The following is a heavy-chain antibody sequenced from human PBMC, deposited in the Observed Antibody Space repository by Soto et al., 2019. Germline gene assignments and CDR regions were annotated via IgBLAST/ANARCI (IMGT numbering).Heavy chain of an antibody. CDR2: IKQDGSEK. V-gene: IGHV3-7*01. J-gene: IGHJ4*02. Sequence: QAGGSLRLSCAASGFTFSSYWMSWVRQAPGKGLEWVANIKQDGSEKYYVDSVKGRFTISRDNAKNSLYLQMNSLRAEDTAVYYCARVSLYGDFYFDYWGQGTLVTVSS. CDR3: ARVSLYGDFYFDY. CDR1: GFTFSSYW. D-gene: IGHD4-17*01.